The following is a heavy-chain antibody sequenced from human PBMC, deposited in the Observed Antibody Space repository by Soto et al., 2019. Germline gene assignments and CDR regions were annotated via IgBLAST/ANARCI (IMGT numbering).Heavy chain of an antibody. CDR2: INPSGGST. CDR1: GYTFTSYY. D-gene: IGHD3-3*01. V-gene: IGHV1-46*03. J-gene: IGHJ4*02. Sequence: ASVKVSCKASGYTFTSYYMHWVRQAPGQGFEWMGIINPSGGSTSYAQKFQGRVTMTRDTSTSTVYMELSSLRSEDTAVYYCARGKEVLRFLEWSQNDYWGQGTLVTVSS. CDR3: ARGKEVLRFLEWSQNDY.